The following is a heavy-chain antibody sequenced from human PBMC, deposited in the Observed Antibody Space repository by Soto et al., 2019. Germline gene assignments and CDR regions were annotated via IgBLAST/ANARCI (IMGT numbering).Heavy chain of an antibody. Sequence: LRLSCAASGXTFSSYAMHWVRQAPGKGLEWVAVISYDGSNKYYADSVKGRFTISRDNSKNTLYLQMNSLRAEDTAVYYCARDLDYDQRGMDVWGQGTTVTVSS. D-gene: IGHD3-3*01. CDR3: ARDLDYDQRGMDV. J-gene: IGHJ6*02. V-gene: IGHV3-30-3*01. CDR1: GXTFSSYA. CDR2: ISYDGSNK.